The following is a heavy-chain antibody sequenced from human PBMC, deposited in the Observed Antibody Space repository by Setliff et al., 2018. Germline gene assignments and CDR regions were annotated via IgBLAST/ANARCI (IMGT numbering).Heavy chain of an antibody. V-gene: IGHV1-18*01. CDR1: GYTFTSYD. D-gene: IGHD4-4*01. CDR3: ARGNSNYYLFDY. J-gene: IGHJ4*02. CDR2: ISAYNGNT. Sequence: ASVKVSCKASGYTFTSYDINWVRQAPGQGLEWMGWISAYNGNTNYAQKLQGRVTMTTDTSTSTAYMELRSLRSDDTAVYYCARGNSNYYLFDYWGQGTLVTVSS.